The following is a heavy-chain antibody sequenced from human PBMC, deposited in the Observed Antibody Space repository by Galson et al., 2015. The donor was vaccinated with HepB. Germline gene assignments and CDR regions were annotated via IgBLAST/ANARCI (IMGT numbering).Heavy chain of an antibody. Sequence: SVKVSCKASGYTFTSYGISWVRQAPGQGLEWMGWISAYNGNTNYAQKLQGRVTMTTDTSTSTAYMELRSLRSDDTAVYYCARDIVVVVAADNTFDYWGQGTLVTVSS. CDR3: ARDIVVVVAADNTFDY. J-gene: IGHJ4*02. CDR1: GYTFTSYG. V-gene: IGHV1-18*01. D-gene: IGHD2-15*01. CDR2: ISAYNGNT.